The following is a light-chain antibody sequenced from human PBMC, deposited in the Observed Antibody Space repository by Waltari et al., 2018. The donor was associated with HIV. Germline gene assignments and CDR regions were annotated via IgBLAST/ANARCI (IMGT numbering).Light chain of an antibody. Sequence: DIQLTQSPSFLSASVCDRFTITCRASQAITSYLAWYQQKLGKAPKLLIYSASTLERGVPSRFSGGGSETEFSLTISSLQPEDSATYSCQQLHTYPFTFGQGTKLEIK. V-gene: IGKV1-9*01. CDR1: QAITSY. J-gene: IGKJ2*01. CDR2: SAS. CDR3: QQLHTYPFT.